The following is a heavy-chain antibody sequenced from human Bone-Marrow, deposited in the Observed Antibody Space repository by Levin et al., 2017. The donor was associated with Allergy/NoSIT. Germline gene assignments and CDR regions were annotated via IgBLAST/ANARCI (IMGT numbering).Heavy chain of an antibody. D-gene: IGHD6-13*01. V-gene: IGHV4-34*01. Sequence: SETLSLTCAVYGGSFSGYYWSWIRQPPGKGLEWIGEINHSGSTNYNPSLKSRVTISVDTSKNQFSLKLSSVTAADTAVYYCATNGYSSSWLNWFDPWGQGTLVTVSS. CDR2: INHSGST. J-gene: IGHJ5*02. CDR1: GGSFSGYY. CDR3: ATNGYSSSWLNWFDP.